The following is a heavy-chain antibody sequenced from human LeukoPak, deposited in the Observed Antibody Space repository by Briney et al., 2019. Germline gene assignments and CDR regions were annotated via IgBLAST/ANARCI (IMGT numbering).Heavy chain of an antibody. CDR3: AKELTTERTPGVDS. Sequence: GGSLRLSCTASGFTFSSYSMSWVRQGPGTGLEWVSAISGSGDTTFYADSVKGRFTISRDNSKKTLYLQVNSLRAEDTAVYFCAKELTTERTPGVDSWGQGTPVTVSS. J-gene: IGHJ4*02. V-gene: IGHV3-23*01. CDR2: ISGSGDTT. D-gene: IGHD4-17*01. CDR1: GFTFSSYS.